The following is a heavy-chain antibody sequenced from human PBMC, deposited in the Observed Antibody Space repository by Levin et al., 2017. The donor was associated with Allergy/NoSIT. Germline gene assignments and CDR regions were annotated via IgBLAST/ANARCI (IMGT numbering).Heavy chain of an antibody. D-gene: IGHD7-27*01. Sequence: SCTVSGGSISSGGYYWSWIRQHPGKGLEWIGYIYYSGSTYYNPSLKSRVTISVDTSKNQFSLKLSSVTAADTAVDYCAREAGDFRRGGDYWGQGTLVTVSS. CDR1: GGSISSGGYY. CDR2: IYYSGST. V-gene: IGHV4-31*03. J-gene: IGHJ4*02. CDR3: AREAGDFRRGGDY.